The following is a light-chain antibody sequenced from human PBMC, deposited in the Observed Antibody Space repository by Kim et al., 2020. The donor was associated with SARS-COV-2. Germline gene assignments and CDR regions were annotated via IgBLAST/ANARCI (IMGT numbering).Light chain of an antibody. CDR1: QGINSY. Sequence: ASVGDKVTLTCRASQGINSYLHWYQQRPGKAPKLLIYAASSLHSGGSSRFSGSGSGTDFTLTISSLQPEDVATYYCQQSHNAVWTFGQGTKVDIK. CDR2: AAS. V-gene: IGKV1-39*01. CDR3: QQSHNAVWT. J-gene: IGKJ1*01.